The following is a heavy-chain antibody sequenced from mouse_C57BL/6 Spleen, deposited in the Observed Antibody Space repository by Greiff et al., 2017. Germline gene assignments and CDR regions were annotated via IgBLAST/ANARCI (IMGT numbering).Heavy chain of an antibody. Sequence: EVKVEESGGGLVKPGGSLKLSCAASGFTFSSYAMSWVRQTPEKRLEWVATISDGGSYTYYPDNVKGRFTISRDNAKNNLYLQMSHLKSEDTAMYYCARDRDYYGSSGGDYFDDWGKGTTLTVSS. J-gene: IGHJ2*01. CDR3: ARDRDYYGSSGGDYFDD. V-gene: IGHV5-4*01. D-gene: IGHD1-1*01. CDR1: GFTFSSYA. CDR2: ISDGGSYT.